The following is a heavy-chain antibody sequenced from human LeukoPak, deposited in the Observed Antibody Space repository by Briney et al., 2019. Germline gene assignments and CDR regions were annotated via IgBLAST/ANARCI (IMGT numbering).Heavy chain of an antibody. D-gene: IGHD5-24*01. CDR2: IYSGGTT. CDR1: GFTVSRNY. Sequence: SGGSLRLSCAASGFTVSRNYMSWVRQAPGKGLEWVSVIYSGGTTYYADSVKGRFTISRDNSKNTLYLQMNSLRADDTAVYYCAKSGYNRFDYWGQGTLVTVSS. V-gene: IGHV3-53*01. CDR3: AKSGYNRFDY. J-gene: IGHJ4*02.